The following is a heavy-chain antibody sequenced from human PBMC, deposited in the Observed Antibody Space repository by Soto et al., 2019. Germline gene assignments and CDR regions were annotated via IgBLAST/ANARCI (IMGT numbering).Heavy chain of an antibody. Sequence: SGPTLVNPTQTLTLTCTFPGFSLSTGGVGVGWIRQPPGEALEWLALIYWGNDKRYSPSLKSRLTITKDASKNQVVLTMTNMDPVDTATYYCAHSRCGGDCLQSYSSHYYYGMDVWGQGTTVTVSS. V-gene: IGHV2-5*02. J-gene: IGHJ6*02. D-gene: IGHD2-21*02. CDR2: IYWGNDK. CDR3: AHSRCGGDCLQSYSSHYYYGMDV. CDR1: GFSLSTGGVG.